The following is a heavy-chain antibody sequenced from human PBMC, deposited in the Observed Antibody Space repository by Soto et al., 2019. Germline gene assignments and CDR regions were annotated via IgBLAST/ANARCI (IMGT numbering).Heavy chain of an antibody. CDR1: GGSFSGYY. V-gene: IGHV4-34*01. CDR2: INHSGST. D-gene: IGHD2-8*01. J-gene: IGHJ6*02. CDR3: ARSIVLDYYYGMDV. Sequence: QVQLQQWGAGLLKPSETLSLTCAVYGGSFSGYYWSWIRQPPGKGLEWIGEINHSGSTNYNPSLKRRVTISVETSKNQFSLKLSSVTAADTAVYYCARSIVLDYYYGMDVWGQGTTVTVSS.